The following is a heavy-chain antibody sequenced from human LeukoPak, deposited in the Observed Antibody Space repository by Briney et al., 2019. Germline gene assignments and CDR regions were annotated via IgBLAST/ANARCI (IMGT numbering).Heavy chain of an antibody. CDR1: GGSFSGYY. CDR3: ARAGYSSGWYNY. CDR2: INHSGST. D-gene: IGHD6-19*01. Sequence: SENLSLTCAVYGGSFSGYYWSWIRQPPGKGLEWIGEINHSGSTNYNPSLKSRLTISVDTSKNQFSLKLSSVTAADTAVYYCARAGYSSGWYNYWGQGTLVTVSS. V-gene: IGHV4-34*01. J-gene: IGHJ4*02.